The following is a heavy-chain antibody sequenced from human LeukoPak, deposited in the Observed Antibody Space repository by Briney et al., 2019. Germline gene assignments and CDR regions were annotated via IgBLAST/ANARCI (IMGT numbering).Heavy chain of an antibody. CDR1: GGSISSYY. CDR2: IYYSGST. Sequence: SETLSLTCTVSGGSISSYYWSWIRQPPGKGLEWIGYIYYSGSTNYNPSLKSRVTISVDTSKNQFSLKLSSVTAADTAVYYCARGIVVVPAVPLRFDPWGQGTLVTVSS. V-gene: IGHV4-59*01. CDR3: ARGIVVVPAVPLRFDP. J-gene: IGHJ5*02. D-gene: IGHD2-2*01.